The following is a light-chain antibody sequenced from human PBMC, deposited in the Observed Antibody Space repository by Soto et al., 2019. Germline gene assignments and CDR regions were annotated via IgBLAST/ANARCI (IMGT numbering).Light chain of an antibody. Sequence: ENVLTQSPGTLSLSPGERATLSCRASQSVDSKYLAWYQQKPGQAPRILIFAASSRATGIPDRFSGSGSGTDFTLTISRLEPGDFAVYYCQQYGYSSWTFGQGTKVDIK. CDR2: AAS. CDR1: QSVDSKY. V-gene: IGKV3-20*01. J-gene: IGKJ1*01. CDR3: QQYGYSSWT.